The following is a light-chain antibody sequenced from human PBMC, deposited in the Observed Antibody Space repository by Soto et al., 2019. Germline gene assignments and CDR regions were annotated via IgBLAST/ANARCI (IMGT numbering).Light chain of an antibody. CDR1: SSNIGAGYD. CDR3: QSYDSSLVGV. J-gene: IGLJ1*01. CDR2: GNS. V-gene: IGLV1-40*01. Sequence: QSVLTQPPSVSGAPGQRVTISCTGSSSNIGAGYDVHWYQQLPGTAPKLLIYGNSNRPSGVPDRFSGSKSGTSASLAITGLQAEDEADYYCQSYDSSLVGVFVTGTKLTVL.